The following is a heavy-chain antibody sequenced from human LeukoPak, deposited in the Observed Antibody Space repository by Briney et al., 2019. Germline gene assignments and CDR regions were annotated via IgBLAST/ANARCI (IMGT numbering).Heavy chain of an antibody. CDR2: IIPIFGTA. CDR1: GGTFSSYA. Sequence: SVKVSCKASGGTFSSYAISWVRQAPGQGLEWMGGIIPIFGTANYAQKLQGRVTMTTDTSTSTAYMELRSLRSDDTAVYYCASHLRYSSGWYGGWFDPWGQGTLVTVSS. CDR3: ASHLRYSSGWYGGWFDP. V-gene: IGHV1-69*05. D-gene: IGHD6-19*01. J-gene: IGHJ5*02.